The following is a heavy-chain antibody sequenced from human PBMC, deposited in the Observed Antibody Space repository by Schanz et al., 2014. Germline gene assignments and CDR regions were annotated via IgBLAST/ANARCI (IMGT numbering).Heavy chain of an antibody. CDR1: GYSFNLFG. Sequence: QVQLVQSGAEVQKPGASVMLSCKTSGYSFNLFGVSWVRQAPGQGLEWMGWISAYNGNMNYAPKFQGRVTMTTDTSTSTAYMELRNLRSDDTAVDYCVRDGDERLVVSFDQWGQGTLVTVSS. V-gene: IGHV1-18*04. CDR2: ISAYNGNM. CDR3: VRDGDERLVVSFDQ. D-gene: IGHD2-2*01. J-gene: IGHJ4*02.